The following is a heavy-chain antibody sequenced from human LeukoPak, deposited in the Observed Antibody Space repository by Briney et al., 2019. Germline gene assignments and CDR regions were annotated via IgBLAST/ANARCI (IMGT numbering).Heavy chain of an antibody. CDR3: AKAEDPASECYDSRNVGADY. CDR1: GFTFSSYA. J-gene: IGHJ4*02. CDR2: ISGSGGST. D-gene: IGHD3-22*01. Sequence: GGSLRLSCAASGFTFSSYAMSWVRQAPGKGLEWVSAISGSGGSTYYADSVKGRFTISRDNSKNTLYLQMNSLRAEDTAVYYCAKAEDPASECYDSRNVGADYWGQGTLVTVSS. V-gene: IGHV3-23*01.